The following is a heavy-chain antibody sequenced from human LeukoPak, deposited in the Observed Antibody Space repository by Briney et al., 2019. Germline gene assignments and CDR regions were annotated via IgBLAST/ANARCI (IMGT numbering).Heavy chain of an antibody. J-gene: IGHJ4*02. CDR2: IIPILGIA. D-gene: IGHD5-12*01. CDR3: ARVKRVATDY. V-gene: IGHV1-69*04. CDR1: GGTFSSYA. Sequence: GASVKVSCTASGGTFSSYAISWVRQAPGQGLEGMGRIIPILGIAHYAQKFQGRVTITADKSTSTAYRELSSLRSEDAAVYYCARVKRVATDYWGQGTLVTVSS.